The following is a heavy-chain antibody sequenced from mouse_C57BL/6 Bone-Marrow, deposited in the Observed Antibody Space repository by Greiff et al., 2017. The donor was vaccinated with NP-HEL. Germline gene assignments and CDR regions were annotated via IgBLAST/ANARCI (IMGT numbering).Heavy chain of an antibody. J-gene: IGHJ2*01. V-gene: IGHV1-26*01. D-gene: IGHD1-1*01. CDR1: GYTFTDYY. CDR3: ARCYYGSSYDYLDY. Sequence: EVQLQQSGPELVKPGASVKISCKASGYTFTDYYMNWVKQSHGKSLEWIGDINPNNGGTSYNQKFKGKATLTVDKSSSTAYMELRSLTSEDSAVYYCARCYYGSSYDYLDYWGQGTTLTVSS. CDR2: INPNNGGT.